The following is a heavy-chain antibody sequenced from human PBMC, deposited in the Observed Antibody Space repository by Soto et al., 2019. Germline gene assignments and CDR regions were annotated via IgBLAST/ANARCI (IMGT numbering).Heavy chain of an antibody. CDR2: ISYDGSNK. CDR3: AKGEGITMVRGVIGGYYYGMDV. Sequence: QVQLVESGGGVVQPGRSLRLSCAASGFTFSSYGMHWVRQAPGKGLEWVAVISYDGSNKYYADSVKGRFTISRDNSKNTLYLQMNSLRAEDTAVYYCAKGEGITMVRGVIGGYYYGMDVW. J-gene: IGHJ6*01. CDR1: GFTFSSYG. V-gene: IGHV3-30*18. D-gene: IGHD3-10*01.